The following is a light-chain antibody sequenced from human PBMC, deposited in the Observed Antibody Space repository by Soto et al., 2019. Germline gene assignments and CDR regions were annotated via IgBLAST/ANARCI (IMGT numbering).Light chain of an antibody. CDR2: KAS. CDR3: QHYNSYSEA. J-gene: IGKJ1*01. CDR1: QSVSGW. V-gene: IGKV1-5*03. Sequence: DIQMTQSPSTLSASVGAPVPVTCRASQSVSGWLAWYQQNPGKAPKLLIYKASTLKSGVPSRFSGSGSGTEFTLTISSLQPDDFATYYCQHYNSYSEAFGQGTKVDIK.